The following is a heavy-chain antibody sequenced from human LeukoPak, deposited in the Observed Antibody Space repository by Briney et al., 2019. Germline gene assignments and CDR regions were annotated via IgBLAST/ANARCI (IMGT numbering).Heavy chain of an antibody. CDR2: IRSKAYGGTA. V-gene: IGHV3-49*03. Sequence: GGSLRLSCIGSGFNFGDNAMTWFRQAPGKGLEWVGVIRSKAYGGTAEYAASVKGRFTISRDDSKSIAYLQMSSLKTEDTAVYYCTSDEGEDTSYWGQGTLVTVSS. D-gene: IGHD1-26*01. CDR1: GFNFGDNA. J-gene: IGHJ4*02. CDR3: TSDEGEDTSY.